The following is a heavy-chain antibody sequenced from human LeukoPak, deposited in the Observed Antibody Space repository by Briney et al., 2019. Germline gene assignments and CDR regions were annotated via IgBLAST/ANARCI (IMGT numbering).Heavy chain of an antibody. CDR1: GYTFTSYA. CDR3: AYGDFNFDY. CDR2: INTNTGNP. V-gene: IGHV7-4-1*02. D-gene: IGHD4-17*01. J-gene: IGHJ4*02. Sequence: GASVTVSCTASGYTFTSYAMNWVRQAPGQGLEWMGWINTNTGNPTYAQGFTGRFVFSLDTSVSTAYLQISSLKAEDTAVYYCAYGDFNFDYWGQGTLVTVSS.